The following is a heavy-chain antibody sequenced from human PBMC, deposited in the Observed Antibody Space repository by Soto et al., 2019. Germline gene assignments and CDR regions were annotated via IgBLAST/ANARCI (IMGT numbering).Heavy chain of an antibody. V-gene: IGHV5-10-1*01. D-gene: IGHD2-2*01. CDR3: ARLREYCSSTSCRPFDP. Sequence: PGESLKISCKGSGYGFTSYWISWVRQMPGKGLEWMGRIDPSDSYTNYSPSFQGHVTIPADKSISTAYLQWSSLKASDTAMYYCARLREYCSSTSCRPFDPWGQGTLVTVSS. CDR1: GYGFTSYW. J-gene: IGHJ5*02. CDR2: IDPSDSYT.